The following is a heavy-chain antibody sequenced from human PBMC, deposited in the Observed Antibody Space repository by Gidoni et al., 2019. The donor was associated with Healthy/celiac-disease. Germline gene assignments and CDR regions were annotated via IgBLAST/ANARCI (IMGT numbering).Heavy chain of an antibody. CDR1: GYTFTSTG. CDR3: ARELDSYYDFWSGYYRNYFDY. J-gene: IGHJ4*02. V-gene: IGHV1-18*01. D-gene: IGHD3-3*01. CDR2: ISAYNGNT. Sequence: QVQLVQYGAEVKKPGAAVKVSCKASGYTFTSTGISWVRQAPGQGLEWMGWISAYNGNTNYAQKLQARVTMTTDTSTSTAYMELRSLRSDDTAVYYCARELDSYYDFWSGYYRNYFDYWGQGTLVTVSS.